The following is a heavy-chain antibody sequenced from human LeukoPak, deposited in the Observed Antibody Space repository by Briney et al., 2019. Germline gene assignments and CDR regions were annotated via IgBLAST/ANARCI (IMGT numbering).Heavy chain of an antibody. CDR2: ISWNSGSI. J-gene: IGHJ4*02. D-gene: IGHD3-16*01. CDR1: GFTFSTYW. V-gene: IGHV3-9*01. Sequence: GGSLRLSCVASGFTFSTYWMSWVRQAPGKGLEWVSGISWNSGSIGYADSVKGRFTISRDNAKNSLYLQMNSLRAEDTALYYCAKDTKGEGAFGYWGQGTLVTVSS. CDR3: AKDTKGEGAFGY.